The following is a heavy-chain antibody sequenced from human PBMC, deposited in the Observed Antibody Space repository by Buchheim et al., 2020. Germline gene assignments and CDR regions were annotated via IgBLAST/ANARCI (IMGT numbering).Heavy chain of an antibody. Sequence: QLQLQESGPGLVNPSGTLSLTCSVSGGSISSSSYSWGWIRQPPGKGLEWIGSIYYSGSAFYNPALESRVTILVDRSKRQFSLTLNSVTAADTAMYYCASNWGLYYFDYWGQGTL. V-gene: IGHV4-39*07. J-gene: IGHJ4*02. CDR2: IYYSGSA. CDR1: GGSISSSSYS. CDR3: ASNWGLYYFDY. D-gene: IGHD7-27*01.